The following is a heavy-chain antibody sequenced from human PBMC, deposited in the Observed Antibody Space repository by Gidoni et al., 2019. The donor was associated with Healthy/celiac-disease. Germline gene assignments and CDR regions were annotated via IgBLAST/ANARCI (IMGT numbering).Heavy chain of an antibody. CDR2: IYYSGST. D-gene: IGHD6-19*01. CDR1: GGSISRYY. CDR3: ARDGGSGWAPHFDY. J-gene: IGHJ4*02. V-gene: IGHV4-59*01. Sequence: QVQLQESGPGLVKPSETLSLTCTVSGGSISRYYWSWIRQPPGKGLEWIGYIYYSGSTNYNPSLKSRVTISVDTSKNQFSLKLSSVTAADTAVYYCARDGGSGWAPHFDYWGQGTLVTVSS.